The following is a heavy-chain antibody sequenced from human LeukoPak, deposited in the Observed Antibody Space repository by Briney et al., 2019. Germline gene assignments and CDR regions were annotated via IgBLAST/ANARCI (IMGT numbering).Heavy chain of an antibody. V-gene: IGHV1-24*01. CDR3: ATAKAIFGVVNFDY. D-gene: IGHD3-3*01. CDR1: GYTLTELS. J-gene: IGHJ4*02. Sequence: PRASVTVSCKVSGYTLTELSMHWVRQAPGKGLEWMGGFDPEDGETIYAQKFQGRVTMTEDTSTDTAYMELSSLRSEDTAVYYCATAKAIFGVVNFDYWGQGTLVTVSS. CDR2: FDPEDGET.